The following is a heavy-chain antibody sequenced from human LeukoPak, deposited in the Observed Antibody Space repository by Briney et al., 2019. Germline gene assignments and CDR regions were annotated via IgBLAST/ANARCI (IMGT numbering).Heavy chain of an antibody. CDR1: GDSVSSNSAA. CDR3: AREGSYSSGWYTHDAFDI. Sequence: SQTLSLTCAISGDSVSSNSAAWNWIRQSPSRGLEWLGRTYYRSKWYNDYAVSVKSRITINLDTSKNQFSLQLNSVTPEDTAVYYCAREGSYSSGWYTHDAFDIWGQGTMVTVSS. J-gene: IGHJ3*02. V-gene: IGHV6-1*01. CDR2: TYYRSKWYN. D-gene: IGHD6-19*01.